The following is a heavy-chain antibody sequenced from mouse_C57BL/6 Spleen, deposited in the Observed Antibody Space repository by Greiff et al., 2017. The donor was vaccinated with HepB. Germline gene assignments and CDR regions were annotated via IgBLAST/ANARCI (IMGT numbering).Heavy chain of an antibody. J-gene: IGHJ2*01. Sequence: QVQLQQPGAELVMPGASVKLSCKASGYTFTSYWMHWVKQRPGQGLEWIGEIDPSDSYTNYNQKFKGKSTLTVDKSSSTAYMQLSSLTSEDSAVYYCARWRGSYFDYWGQGTTLTVSS. V-gene: IGHV1-69*01. CDR1: GYTFTSYW. CDR3: ARWRGSYFDY. CDR2: IDPSDSYT.